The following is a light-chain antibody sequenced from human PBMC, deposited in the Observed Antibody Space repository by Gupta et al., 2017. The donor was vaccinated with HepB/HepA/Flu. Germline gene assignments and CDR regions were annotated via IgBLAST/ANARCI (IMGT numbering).Light chain of an antibody. V-gene: IGLV2-14*01. CDR2: NVS. CDR3: SSYTIIRWV. Sequence: HSALTHPASVSGSPDQSITISCTGTGSDLGNNNYLSWYQQLPVKAPKVIIYNVSNRPSGVSNRFSGSKSDNTASLTISGLQADDEADYYCSSYTIIRWVFGGGTKLTVL. J-gene: IGLJ3*02. CDR1: GSDLGNNNY.